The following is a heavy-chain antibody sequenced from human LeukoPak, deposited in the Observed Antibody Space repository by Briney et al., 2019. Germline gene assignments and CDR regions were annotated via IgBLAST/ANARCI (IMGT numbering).Heavy chain of an antibody. V-gene: IGHV7-4-1*01. CDR3: ARSRNYDFWSGYYFYYYYGMDV. J-gene: IGHJ6*02. D-gene: IGHD3-3*01. CDR1: GYAFTSYA. CDR2: INTNTGNP. Sequence: AASVKVSCKVSGYAFTSYAMNWVRQAPGQGLEWMGWINTNTGNPTYAQGFTGRFVFSLDTSVSTAYLQICSLKAEDTAVYYCARSRNYDFWSGYYFYYYYGMDVWGQGTTVTVSS.